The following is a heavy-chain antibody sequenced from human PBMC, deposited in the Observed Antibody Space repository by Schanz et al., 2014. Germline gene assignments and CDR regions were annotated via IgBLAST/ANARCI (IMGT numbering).Heavy chain of an antibody. CDR2: IIPILGIA. D-gene: IGHD6-13*01. CDR3: ASSGAGYSSSWDFDY. CDR1: GFTFSTYT. V-gene: IGHV1-69*09. Sequence: QVQLVESGGGLVKPGGSLRLSCSASGFTFSTYTISWVRQAPGQGLEWMGRIIPILGIANYAQKFQGRVTITADKSTFTAYMDVSSLRSEDTAVYYCASSGAGYSSSWDFDYWGQGTLVTVSS. J-gene: IGHJ4*02.